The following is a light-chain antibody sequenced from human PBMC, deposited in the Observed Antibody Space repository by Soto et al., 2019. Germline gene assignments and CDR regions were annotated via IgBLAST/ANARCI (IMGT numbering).Light chain of an antibody. Sequence: QSVLTQPASVSGSPGQSITISCTGTNSDVGNYNLVSWYQQHPGKAPQLFIYEVTERPSGISHRFSGSKSGNTASLTISGLQAEDEADYYYCSRASENTVLCGGGTKVTVL. J-gene: IGLJ2*01. CDR1: NSDVGNYNL. V-gene: IGLV2-23*01. CDR3: CSRASENTVL. CDR2: EVT.